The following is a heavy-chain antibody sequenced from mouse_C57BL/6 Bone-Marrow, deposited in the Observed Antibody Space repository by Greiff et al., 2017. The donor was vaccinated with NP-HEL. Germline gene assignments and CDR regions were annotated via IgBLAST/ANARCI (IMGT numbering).Heavy chain of an antibody. CDR3: TRRGAAQVAWFAY. Sequence: EVQLQQSGTVLARPGASVKMSCKTSGYTFTSYWMHWVKQRPGQGLEWIGDIYPGNSDTSYNQKFKGKAKLTAVTSASTAYMEISSLTNEDSAVYYYTRRGAAQVAWFAYWGQGTLVTVSA. J-gene: IGHJ3*01. CDR1: GYTFTSYW. V-gene: IGHV1-5*01. CDR2: IYPGNSDT. D-gene: IGHD3-2*02.